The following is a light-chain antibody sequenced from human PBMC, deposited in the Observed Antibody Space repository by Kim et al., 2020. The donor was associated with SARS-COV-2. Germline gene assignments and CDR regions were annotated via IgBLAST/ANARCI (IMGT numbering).Light chain of an antibody. CDR1: SSDVGGYNY. J-gene: IGLJ2*01. V-gene: IGLV2-11*01. CDR3: CSYAGAYSWV. CDR2: DVT. Sequence: QSALTQPRSVSGSLGQSVTISCTGTSSDVGGYNYVSWYQQYPGKAPRLMIYDVTKRPSGVPDRFSGSKSGNTASLTISGLQAEDEADYYCCSYAGAYSWVFGGGTQLTVL.